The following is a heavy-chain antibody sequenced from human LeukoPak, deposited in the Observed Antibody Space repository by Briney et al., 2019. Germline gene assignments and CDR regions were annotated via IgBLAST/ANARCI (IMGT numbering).Heavy chain of an antibody. Sequence: GGSLRLSCAASGFTFSSYAMSWVRQAPGKGLEWVSAISGSGGSTYYADSVKGRFTISRDNSKNTLYPQMNSLRAEDTAVYYCANGPGITIFYYYYGMDVWGQGTTVTVSS. CDR3: ANGPGITIFYYYYGMDV. CDR1: GFTFSSYA. V-gene: IGHV3-23*01. J-gene: IGHJ6*02. D-gene: IGHD3-9*01. CDR2: ISGSGGST.